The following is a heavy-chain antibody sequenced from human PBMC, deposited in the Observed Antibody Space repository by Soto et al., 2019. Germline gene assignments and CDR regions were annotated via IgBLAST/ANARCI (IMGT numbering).Heavy chain of an antibody. J-gene: IGHJ4*02. D-gene: IGHD6-13*01. CDR3: ARDLRYSSSHLDY. V-gene: IGHV3-66*01. CDR1: GFTVNSNY. CDR2: IYSDGST. Sequence: GGSLRLSCAASGFTVNSNYMSWVRQAPGKGLEWVSVIYSDGSTYYADSVKGRFIISRDNSNNTLYFQMNSLRAEDTAVYYCARDLRYSSSHLDYWGQGTLVTV.